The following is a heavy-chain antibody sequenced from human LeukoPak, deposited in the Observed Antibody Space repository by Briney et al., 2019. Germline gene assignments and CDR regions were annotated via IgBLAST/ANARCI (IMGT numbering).Heavy chain of an antibody. J-gene: IGHJ6*02. CDR1: GFTFSSYW. V-gene: IGHV3-7*03. Sequence: PGGSLRLSCAASGFTFSSYWMTWVRQAPGKGLEWVANIKRDGSEKHYVDSVKGRFTISRDNAKNSMFLQMNSLRAEDTAVYYCARDGAVAGTGSVVLRYYYGMDVWGQGTTVTVSS. D-gene: IGHD6-19*01. CDR2: IKRDGSEK. CDR3: ARDGAVAGTGSVVLRYYYGMDV.